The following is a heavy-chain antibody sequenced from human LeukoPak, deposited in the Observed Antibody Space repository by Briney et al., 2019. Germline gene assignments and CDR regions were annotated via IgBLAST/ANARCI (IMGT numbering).Heavy chain of an antibody. V-gene: IGHV4-39*07. CDR1: GGSLRSDRHN. Sequence: PAETLSLTCSVSGGSLRSDRHNWAWVRQSADKGLEHIGSVDQTGSPYYNPPLKSRVTISVDTSNKQFSLNLTSVTAADTAVYYCARDGCSGASCYGNWFDPWGQGTLVTVSS. J-gene: IGHJ5*02. CDR2: VDQTGSP. CDR3: ARDGCSGASCYGNWFDP. D-gene: IGHD2-2*01.